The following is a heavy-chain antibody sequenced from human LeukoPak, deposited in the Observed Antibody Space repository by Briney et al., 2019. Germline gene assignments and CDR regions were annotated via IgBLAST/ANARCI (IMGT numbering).Heavy chain of an antibody. CDR2: IRYTSET. Sequence: PGGSLRPSWAASGFVLGKNGLNGFRKAPGKGLEWVSHIRYTSETFYADSVEGRFTISRDHARNSLYLQTNNLRGEDTAIYYCARDAGNSGYGCDLWGQGTLVTVSS. J-gene: IGHJ5*02. CDR3: ARDAGNSGYGCDL. CDR1: GFVLGKNG. V-gene: IGHV3-48*01. D-gene: IGHD5-12*01.